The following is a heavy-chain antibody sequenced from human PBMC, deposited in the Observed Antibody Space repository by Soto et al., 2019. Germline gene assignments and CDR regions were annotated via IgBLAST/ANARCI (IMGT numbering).Heavy chain of an antibody. CDR2: IHYSGST. CDR3: ARGDLTGTSYYYFGMDV. D-gene: IGHD7-27*01. V-gene: IGHV4-30-4*01. J-gene: IGHJ6*02. Sequence: QVQLQESGPGLVKPSQTLSLTCTVFGGSISSGDYYWSWVRQAPGKGLEWIGYIHYSGSTYYTPSLKSQITMSVDTSKNQFSLNLSSVTAADTAVYYCARGDLTGTSYYYFGMDVWGQGTTVTVSS. CDR1: GGSISSGDYY.